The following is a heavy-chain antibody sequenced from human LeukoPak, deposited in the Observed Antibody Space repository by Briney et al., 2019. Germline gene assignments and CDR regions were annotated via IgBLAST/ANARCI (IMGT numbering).Heavy chain of an antibody. D-gene: IGHD6-13*01. J-gene: IGHJ4*02. V-gene: IGHV3-30*04. Sequence: PGGSLRLSCAASGFTFSSYAMHWVRQAPGKGLEWVAVISYDGSNKYYADSVKGRFTISRDNSKNTLYLQMNSLRAEDTAVYYCARDVTVRIAALDYWGQGTLVTVSS. CDR2: ISYDGSNK. CDR3: ARDVTVRIAALDY. CDR1: GFTFSSYA.